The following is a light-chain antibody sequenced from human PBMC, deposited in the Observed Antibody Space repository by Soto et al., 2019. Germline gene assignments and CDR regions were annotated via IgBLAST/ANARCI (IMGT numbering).Light chain of an antibody. CDR1: QSISDY. V-gene: IGKV1-39*01. J-gene: IGKJ1*01. Sequence: DIQMTQSPSSLSTSVGDRVTITCRASQSISDYLNWYQQKPGKVPMLLIYAASRLQSGVPSRFSGSGSGTDFTLTISSLQPEDFATYYCQQSYITPWTFGQGTRVEIK. CDR2: AAS. CDR3: QQSYITPWT.